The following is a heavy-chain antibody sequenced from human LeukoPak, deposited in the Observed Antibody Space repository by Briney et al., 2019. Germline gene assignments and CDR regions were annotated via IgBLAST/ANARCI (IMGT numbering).Heavy chain of an antibody. CDR1: GFTFSSYS. D-gene: IGHD3-22*01. CDR2: ISGSGGST. Sequence: GGSLRLSCAASGFTFSSYSMNWVCQAPGKGLEWVSAISGSGGSTYYADSVKGRFTISRDNSKNTLYLQMNSLRAEDTAVYYCAKAFYYYDSSGYSTFDYWGQGTLVTVSS. CDR3: AKAFYYYDSSGYSTFDY. V-gene: IGHV3-23*01. J-gene: IGHJ4*02.